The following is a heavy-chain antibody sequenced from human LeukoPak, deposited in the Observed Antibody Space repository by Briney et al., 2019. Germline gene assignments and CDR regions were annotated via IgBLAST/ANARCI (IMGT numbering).Heavy chain of an antibody. Sequence: GRSLRLSCAASGFTFSSFGMYWVRQAPGKGLDWVAVIWYDGTNNYYEDSVKGRFTISRDNSKNTLFLQMNNLRAEDTAAYYCARGGILYGMDVWAKGPRSPSP. D-gene: IGHD6-13*01. V-gene: IGHV3-33*01. CDR3: ARGGILYGMDV. J-gene: IGHJ6*02. CDR1: GFTFSSFG. CDR2: IWYDGTNN.